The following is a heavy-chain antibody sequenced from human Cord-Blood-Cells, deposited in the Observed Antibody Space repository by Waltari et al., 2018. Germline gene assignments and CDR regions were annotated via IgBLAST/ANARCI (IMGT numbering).Heavy chain of an antibody. CDR3: AKDAFDI. CDR2: ISYDGSNK. Sequence: QVQLVESGGGVVQPGRSLRLSCAASGFTFSSYGMHWVRQAPGKGLEWVAVISYDGSNKYYADSVKGRFTISRDNSKNTLYLQMNSLRAEDKAVYYCAKDAFDIWGQGTMVTVSS. J-gene: IGHJ3*02. V-gene: IGHV3-30*18. CDR1: GFTFSSYG.